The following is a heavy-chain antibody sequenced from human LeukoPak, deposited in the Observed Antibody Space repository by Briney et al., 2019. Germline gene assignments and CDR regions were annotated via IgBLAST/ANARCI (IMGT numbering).Heavy chain of an antibody. V-gene: IGHV1-69*13. CDR1: GGTFSSYA. CDR2: IIPIFGTA. J-gene: IGHJ4*02. CDR3: ARDSRYCRSTSCPRVFDY. Sequence: SVKVSCKASGGTFSSYAISWVRQAPGQGLEWMGGIIPIFGTANYAQKFQGRVTITADESTSTAYMELSSLRSEDTAVYYCARDSRYCRSTSCPRVFDYWGQGTLVTVSS. D-gene: IGHD2-2*01.